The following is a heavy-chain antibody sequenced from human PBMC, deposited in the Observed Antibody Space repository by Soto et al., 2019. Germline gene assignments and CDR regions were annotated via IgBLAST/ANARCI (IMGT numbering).Heavy chain of an antibody. V-gene: IGHV1-2*04. CDR2: INPNSGGT. J-gene: IGHJ6*02. CDR1: GYTFTGYY. CDR3: ARGQQLARYYYYGMDV. D-gene: IGHD6-13*01. Sequence: VKVSCKASGYTFTGYYMHWVRQAPGQGLEWMGWINPNSGGTNYAQKFQGWVTMTRDTSISTAYMELSRLRSDDTAVYYCARGQQLARYYYYGMDVWGQGTTVTVSS.